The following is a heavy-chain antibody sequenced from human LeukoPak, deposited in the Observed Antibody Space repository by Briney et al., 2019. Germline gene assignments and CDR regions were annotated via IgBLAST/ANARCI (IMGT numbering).Heavy chain of an antibody. V-gene: IGHV1-18*01. CDR1: GYTFTSYG. J-gene: IGHJ4*02. Sequence: ASVKVSCKASGYTFTSYGISWVRQAPGQGLEWMGWISAYNGNTNYAQKLQGRVTMTTDTSTSTAYMELRSLRSDDTAVYYCARDRSVAAAGHHDYWGQGTLVTVSS. CDR2: ISAYNGNT. D-gene: IGHD6-13*01. CDR3: ARDRSVAAAGHHDY.